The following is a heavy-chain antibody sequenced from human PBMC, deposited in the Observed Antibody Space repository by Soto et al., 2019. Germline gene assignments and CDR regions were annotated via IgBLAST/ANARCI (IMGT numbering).Heavy chain of an antibody. V-gene: IGHV1-18*04. CDR3: ARDPGAYSGGERYFNWSEH. CDR1: RYTFANYG. CDR2: ISAYNGNT. D-gene: IGHD2-21*01. Sequence: ASVXVSVKASRYTFANYGISFFLEAPGQGLECMGWISAYNGNTNYEQKLQGRVTMTTDTSTSTAYMELRSLRSDDTEVYYCARDPGAYSGGERYFNWSEHSGKGTLVKVSS. J-gene: IGHJ5*02.